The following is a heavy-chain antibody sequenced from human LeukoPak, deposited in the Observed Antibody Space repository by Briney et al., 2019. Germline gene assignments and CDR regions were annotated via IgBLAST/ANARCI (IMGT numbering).Heavy chain of an antibody. CDR3: AKNYYGMDV. J-gene: IGHJ6*02. Sequence: GGSLRLSCAASGFTFSSYAMHWVRQAPGKGLEWVAVISYGGSNKYYADSVKGRFTISRDNSKNTLYLQMNSLRAEDTAVYYCAKNYYGMDVWGQGTTVTVSS. V-gene: IGHV3-30*18. CDR2: ISYGGSNK. CDR1: GFTFSSYA.